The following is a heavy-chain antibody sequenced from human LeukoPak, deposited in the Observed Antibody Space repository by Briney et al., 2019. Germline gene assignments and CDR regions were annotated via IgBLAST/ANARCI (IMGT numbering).Heavy chain of an antibody. CDR3: AREYYYGSSTYYPLDY. V-gene: IGHV1-18*01. CDR1: GYTFTSYG. J-gene: IGHJ4*02. CDR2: ISAYNGNT. D-gene: IGHD3-22*01. Sequence: ASVKVSCKASGYTFTSYGISWVRQAPGQGLEWMGWISAYNGNTNFAQKLQGRLTMTTDTSTSTAYMELRSLRSDDTAVYYCAREYYYGSSTYYPLDYWGQGTLVTVSS.